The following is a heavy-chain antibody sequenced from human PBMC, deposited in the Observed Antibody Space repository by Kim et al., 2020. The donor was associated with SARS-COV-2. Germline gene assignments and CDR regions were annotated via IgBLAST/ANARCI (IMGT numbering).Heavy chain of an antibody. Sequence: GGSLRLSCAASGFTFSSYAMSWVRQAPGKGLEWVSAISGSGGSTYYADSVKGRFTISRDNSKNTLYLQMNSLRAEDTAVYYCAKGTGVTWVRAYNWFDPWGQGTLVTVSS. CDR3: AKGTGVTWVRAYNWFDP. D-gene: IGHD7-27*01. V-gene: IGHV3-23*01. J-gene: IGHJ5*02. CDR1: GFTFSSYA. CDR2: ISGSGGST.